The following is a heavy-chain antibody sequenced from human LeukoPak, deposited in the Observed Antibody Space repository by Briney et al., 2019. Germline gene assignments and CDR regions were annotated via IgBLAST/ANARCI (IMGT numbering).Heavy chain of an antibody. D-gene: IGHD2-2*01. Sequence: SETLSLTCTVSGGSISSGSYYWGWIRQPPGMGPEWIGSIFHSGSTHYNPSLKSRVTISVDTPKNQFSLKLTSVTAADTAVYYCARHLGCRSPSCPDDGFDIWAQGTMVTVSS. V-gene: IGHV4-39*01. CDR1: GGSISSGSYY. CDR2: IFHSGST. CDR3: ARHLGCRSPSCPDDGFDI. J-gene: IGHJ3*02.